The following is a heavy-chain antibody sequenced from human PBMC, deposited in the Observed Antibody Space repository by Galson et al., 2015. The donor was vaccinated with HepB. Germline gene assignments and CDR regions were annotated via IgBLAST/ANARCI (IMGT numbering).Heavy chain of an antibody. V-gene: IGHV5-10-1*01. Sequence: SGAEVKKPGESLRISCKGSGYSFTSYWISWVRQMPGKGLEWMGRIDPSDSYTNYSPSFQGHVTISADKSISTAYLQWSSLKASDTAMYYCARHTASSSSGVEWFDPWGQGTLVTVSS. CDR2: IDPSDSYT. CDR1: GYSFTSYW. J-gene: IGHJ5*02. CDR3: ARHTASSSSGVEWFDP. D-gene: IGHD6-13*01.